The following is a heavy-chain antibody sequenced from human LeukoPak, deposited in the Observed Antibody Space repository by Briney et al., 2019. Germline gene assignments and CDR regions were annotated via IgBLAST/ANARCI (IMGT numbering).Heavy chain of an antibody. D-gene: IGHD3-3*01. CDR1: GDSISSSF. J-gene: IGHJ4*02. Sequence: SGTLSLTCTVSGDSISSSFWSWIRQPAGKGLEWIGRIYTSGSTNYSPSLKSRVTLSVDTSKNQFSLNLTSVTAADTAVYYCAREVPNSGYSTRAIDSWGQGTLVTVSS. CDR2: IYTSGST. V-gene: IGHV4-4*07. CDR3: AREVPNSGYSTRAIDS.